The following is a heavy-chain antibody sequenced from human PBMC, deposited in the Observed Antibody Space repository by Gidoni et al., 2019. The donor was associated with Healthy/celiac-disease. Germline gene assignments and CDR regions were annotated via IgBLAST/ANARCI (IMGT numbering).Heavy chain of an antibody. Sequence: QVQLVESGGGVVQPGRSLRLSCAASGFTFRSSAMHWVRQAPGKWLEWVAVISYDGSNKYYADSVKGRFTISRDNSKNTLYLQMNSLRAEDTAVYYCARDRWYYGSGSYWAYYYYYGMDVWGQGTTVTVSS. CDR1: GFTFRSSA. V-gene: IGHV3-30-3*01. CDR2: ISYDGSNK. D-gene: IGHD3-10*01. CDR3: ARDRWYYGSGSYWAYYYYYGMDV. J-gene: IGHJ6*02.